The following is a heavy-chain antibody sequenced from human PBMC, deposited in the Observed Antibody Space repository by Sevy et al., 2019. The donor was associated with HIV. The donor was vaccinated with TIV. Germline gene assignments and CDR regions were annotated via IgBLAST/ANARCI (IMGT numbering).Heavy chain of an antibody. CDR3: ATHGGIAAAGRGFDY. Sequence: GGSLRLSCAASGFTFSDHYMEWVRQAPGKGLEWVARIRNKADSYTTEYAAAGKGRFTISRDDSKNSLYLLMNSLKTEETAVDYCATHGGIAAAGRGFDYWGQGTLVTVSS. CDR2: IRNKADSYTT. J-gene: IGHJ4*02. CDR1: GFTFSDHY. V-gene: IGHV3-72*01. D-gene: IGHD6-13*01.